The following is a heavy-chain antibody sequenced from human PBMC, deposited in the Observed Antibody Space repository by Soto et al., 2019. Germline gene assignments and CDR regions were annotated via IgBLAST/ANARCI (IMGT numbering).Heavy chain of an antibody. CDR3: AKDISDYKGYFDY. Sequence: GASVKISCKASGYTFTSYYIHWVRQAPGVGLEWMALIKPGGSYTTYAQKFQGRVTLTSDTSTSTVYMELNSLRSDDTAVYYCAKDISDYKGYFDYWGEGTLVTVSS. CDR1: GYTFTSYY. J-gene: IGHJ4*02. CDR2: IKPGGSYT. D-gene: IGHD3-16*01. V-gene: IGHV1-46*01.